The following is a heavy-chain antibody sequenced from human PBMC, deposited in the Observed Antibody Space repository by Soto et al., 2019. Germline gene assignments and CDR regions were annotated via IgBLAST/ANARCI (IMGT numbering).Heavy chain of an antibody. D-gene: IGHD3-10*01. Sequence: QITLKESGPTLVKPTQTLTLTCTFSGFSLSTRGVGVDWIRQPPGKALGWLAFIYWDDDKRYSPSLASRLTTIKDTSKNQVVLTMTKMDPVDTATYYCAQRDKFGSGSYSYWGQGTLVTVSS. CDR3: AQRDKFGSGSYSY. CDR2: IYWDDDK. J-gene: IGHJ4*02. V-gene: IGHV2-5*02. CDR1: GFSLSTRGVG.